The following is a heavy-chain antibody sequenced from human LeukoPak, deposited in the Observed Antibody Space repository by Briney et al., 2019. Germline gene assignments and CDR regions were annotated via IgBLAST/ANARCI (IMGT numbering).Heavy chain of an antibody. CDR3: ARHARAVGTSSPYWYFDL. CDR1: GGSISSYY. V-gene: IGHV4-4*07. Sequence: PETLSLTRAVSGGSISSYYWSWIRPPPREGLGWIGRIYTSGRTNYNHSLKIRVTMSVDTSKTQCSLKLRSVTAADTAVYYCARHARAVGTSSPYWYFDLWGRGTLVTVSS. CDR2: IYTSGRT. J-gene: IGHJ2*01. D-gene: IGHD3-10*02.